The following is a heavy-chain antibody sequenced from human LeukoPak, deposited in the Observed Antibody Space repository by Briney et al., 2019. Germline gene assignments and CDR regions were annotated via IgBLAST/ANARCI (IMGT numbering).Heavy chain of an antibody. CDR1: GGSFSGYY. J-gene: IGHJ4*02. D-gene: IGHD5-18*01. V-gene: IGHV4-34*01. CDR3: AGGHVDTAMVTYFDY. Sequence: PSETLSLTCAVYGGSFSGYYWSWLRQPPGKGLEWIGEINHSGSTNYNPSLKSRVTISVDTSKNQFSLKLSSVTAADTAVYYCAGGHVDTAMVTYFDYWGQGTLVTVSA. CDR2: INHSGST.